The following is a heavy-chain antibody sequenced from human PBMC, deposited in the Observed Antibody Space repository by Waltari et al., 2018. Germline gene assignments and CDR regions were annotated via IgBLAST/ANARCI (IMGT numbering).Heavy chain of an antibody. CDR2: VRPDNSDP. CDR1: GYSFNNYW. J-gene: IGHJ4*02. V-gene: IGHV5-51*01. Sequence: QLVQSGTEVKKPGESLKISCKTSGYSFNNYWIGWVRQMPGKGLEWMGIVRPDNSDPRYSPSFRGQVTISANKSISIAYLQWSSLKASDTAIYYCARHTEDDNGDDWGQGTLVTVSS. CDR3: ARHTEDDNGDD. D-gene: IGHD1-1*01.